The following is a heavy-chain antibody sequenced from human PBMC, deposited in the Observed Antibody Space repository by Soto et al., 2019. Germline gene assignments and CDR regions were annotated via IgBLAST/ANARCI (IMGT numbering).Heavy chain of an antibody. V-gene: IGHV1-58*01. CDR1: GFTFSSSA. J-gene: IGHJ5*02. Sequence: SVKVSCKASGFTFSSSAVQWVRQARGQGLEWIGWIVLGNGNTNYAQKFQERVTITRDMSTSTAYMEVRSLTFEDTAVFYCATRIGNIGWYWLDTWGQGTLVTVSS. D-gene: IGHD6-19*01. CDR3: ATRIGNIGWYWLDT. CDR2: IVLGNGNT.